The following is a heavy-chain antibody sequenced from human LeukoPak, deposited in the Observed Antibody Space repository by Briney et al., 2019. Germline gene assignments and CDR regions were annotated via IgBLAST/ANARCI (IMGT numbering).Heavy chain of an antibody. D-gene: IGHD3-22*01. CDR3: ARHRDSSGYKYYFDY. CDR1: GGSFSGYY. V-gene: IGHV4-34*01. CDR2: INHSGST. Sequence: SETLSLTCAVYGGSFSGYYWSWIRQPPGKGLEWIGEINHSGSTNYNPSLKSRVTISVDTSKNQFSLKLSSVTAADTAVYYCARHRDSSGYKYYFDYWGQGTLVTVSS. J-gene: IGHJ4*02.